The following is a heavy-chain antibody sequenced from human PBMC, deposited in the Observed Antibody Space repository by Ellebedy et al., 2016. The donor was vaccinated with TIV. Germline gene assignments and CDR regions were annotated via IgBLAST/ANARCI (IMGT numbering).Heavy chain of an antibody. D-gene: IGHD3-16*01. CDR1: GFMFSQFY. CDR3: AKGRGGYYYYGMDV. CDR2: IKQDGSEK. Sequence: GESLKISCAASGFMFSQFYMSWVRQAPGKGLEWVANIKQDGSEKFYVDSVKGRFTISRDNAKNSLYLQMNSLRAEDMALYYCAKGRGGYYYYGMDVWGQGTTVTVSS. J-gene: IGHJ6*02. V-gene: IGHV3-7*03.